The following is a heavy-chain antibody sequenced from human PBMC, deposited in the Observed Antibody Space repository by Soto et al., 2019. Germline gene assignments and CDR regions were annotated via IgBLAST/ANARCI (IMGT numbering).Heavy chain of an antibody. D-gene: IGHD6-13*01. CDR3: ARGSSSWYGYYYYGMDV. CDR2: IGTAGDT. J-gene: IGHJ6*02. Sequence: GGSLRLSCAASGFTVSSYDMHWVRQATGKGLEWVSAIGTAGDTCYPGSVKGRFTISRENAKNSLYLQMNSLRAGDTAVYYCARGSSSWYGYYYYGMDVWGQGTTVTVSS. V-gene: IGHV3-13*01. CDR1: GFTVSSYD.